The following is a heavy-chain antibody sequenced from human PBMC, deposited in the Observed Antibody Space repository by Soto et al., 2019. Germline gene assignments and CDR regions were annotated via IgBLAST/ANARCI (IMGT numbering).Heavy chain of an antibody. V-gene: IGHV3-33*01. J-gene: IGHJ4*02. Sequence: QVQLVESGEGVVQPGRSLRLSCAASGFTFSSYGMHWVRQAPGKGLEWVAVIWYDGSNKYYADSVKGRFTISRDNSKNTLYLQMNSLRAEDTAVYYCARDTYCSGGSCYSGVDYWGQGTLVTVSS. D-gene: IGHD2-15*01. CDR3: ARDTYCSGGSCYSGVDY. CDR2: IWYDGSNK. CDR1: GFTFSSYG.